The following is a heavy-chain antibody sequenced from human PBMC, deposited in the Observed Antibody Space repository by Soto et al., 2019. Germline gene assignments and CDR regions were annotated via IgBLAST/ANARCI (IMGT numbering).Heavy chain of an antibody. D-gene: IGHD5-18*01. Sequence: VGSLRLSCAASGFTFNSYDMSWVRQAPGKGLEWVSAVSGGGSSTYYADSVKGRFTISRDNSQNTVTLLMSSLRADDTAVYYCAKGRIRGYSYGVFDFWGQGTLVTVS. CDR2: VSGGGSST. V-gene: IGHV3-23*01. CDR1: GFTFNSYD. J-gene: IGHJ4*02. CDR3: AKGRIRGYSYGVFDF.